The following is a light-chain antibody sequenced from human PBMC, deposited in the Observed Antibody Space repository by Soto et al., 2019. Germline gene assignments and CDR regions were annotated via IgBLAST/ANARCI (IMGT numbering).Light chain of an antibody. CDR1: QSISSY. CDR3: QQSYSTPRT. J-gene: IGKJ1*01. CDR2: AAS. Sequence: DIQMTQSPSSLSASVGDRVTITCRASQSISSYLNWYQQKPGKAPKLLIYAASSLQSGVPSRFSGSRSGTDFTLTTSSLQPEDFATYYCQQSYSTPRTFGQGTKEEIK. V-gene: IGKV1-39*01.